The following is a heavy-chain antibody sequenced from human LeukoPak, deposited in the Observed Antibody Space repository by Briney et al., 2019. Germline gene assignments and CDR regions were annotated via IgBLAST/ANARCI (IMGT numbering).Heavy chain of an antibody. CDR1: GGSISLYY. J-gene: IGHJ4*02. V-gene: IGHV4-59*08. CDR3: ARHRSAMADFDS. CDR2: IFYSGDT. Sequence: SETLSLTCTVSGGSISLYYWSWIRQPPGKGQEWIGYIFYSGDTNYNPSLKSRLTMSVHTSRNQFSLNLNAVTAADTAVYYCARHRSAMADFDSWGQGYLVTVSS. D-gene: IGHD2-2*01.